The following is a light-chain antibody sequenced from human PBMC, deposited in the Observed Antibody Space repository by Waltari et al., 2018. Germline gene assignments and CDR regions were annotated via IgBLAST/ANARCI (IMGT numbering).Light chain of an antibody. J-gene: IGKJ2*01. CDR3: QQSKEVPFT. V-gene: IGKV1-39*01. CDR2: AAS. Sequence: DIQMTQSPSSLSASVGDRVTITCRASQSISSYLNWYQQKPGKAPKLLIDAASSLQSGVPSRFSGSGSGTDFTLTISSLQPEDFATYYCQQSKEVPFTFGQGTKLEIK. CDR1: QSISSY.